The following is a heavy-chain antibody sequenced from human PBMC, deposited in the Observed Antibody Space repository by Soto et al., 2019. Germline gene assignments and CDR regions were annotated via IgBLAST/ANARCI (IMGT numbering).Heavy chain of an antibody. CDR1: GGSISSGGYY. CDR3: ARQWSQENKSGYRYVPEATTCFDP. CDR2: IYYSGST. V-gene: IGHV4-39*01. D-gene: IGHD5-18*01. Sequence: TVSGGSISSGGYYWDWIRQPPGKGLEWIGSIYYSGSTYYNPSLKSRVTISVDTSKNQFSLKLSSVTAADTAVYYCARQWSQENKSGYRYVPEATTCFDPWGQGTLVTVSS. J-gene: IGHJ5*02.